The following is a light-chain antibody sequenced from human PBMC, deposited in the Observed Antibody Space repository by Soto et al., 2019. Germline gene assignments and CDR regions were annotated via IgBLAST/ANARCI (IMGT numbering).Light chain of an antibody. V-gene: IGLV1-44*01. CDR2: SNN. Sequence: QSVLTQPPSASGTPGQRVTISCSGSSSNIGTNFVNWYQQLPGTAPKLLIFSNNQRPSGVPDRFSGSKSGTSASLAISGLQSEDEADYYCATWDDSLNVVFGGGTKLTVL. CDR3: ATWDDSLNVV. J-gene: IGLJ2*01. CDR1: SSNIGTNF.